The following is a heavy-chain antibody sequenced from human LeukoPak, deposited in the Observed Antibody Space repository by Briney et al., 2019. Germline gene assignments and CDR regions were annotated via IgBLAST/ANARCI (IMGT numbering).Heavy chain of an antibody. V-gene: IGHV1-69*13. CDR3: ASRVSGPDCSSTSCPPTYWYFDL. Sequence: SVKVSCKASGGAFSSYAISWVRQAPGQGLEWMGGIIPVFGTANYAQKFQGRVTITADESTSTAYMELSSLRSEDTAVYYCASRVSGPDCSSTSCPPTYWYFDLWGRGTLVTVSS. D-gene: IGHD2-2*01. J-gene: IGHJ2*01. CDR2: IIPVFGTA. CDR1: GGAFSSYA.